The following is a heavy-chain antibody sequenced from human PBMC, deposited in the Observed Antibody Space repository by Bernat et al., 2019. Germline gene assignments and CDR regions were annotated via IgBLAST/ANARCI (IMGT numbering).Heavy chain of an antibody. V-gene: IGHV1-18*01. CDR3: AREAPPYYDFWSCYVYYMDV. J-gene: IGHJ6*03. D-gene: IGHD3-3*01. CDR2: ISAYNGNT. Sequence: QVQLVQSGAEVKKPGASVKVSCKASGYTFTSYGISWVRQAPGQGLEWMGWISAYNGNTNYAQKLQGRVTMTTDTSTSTAYMELRSLRSDDTAVYYCAREAPPYYDFWSCYVYYMDVWGKGTTVTVSS. CDR1: GYTFTSYG.